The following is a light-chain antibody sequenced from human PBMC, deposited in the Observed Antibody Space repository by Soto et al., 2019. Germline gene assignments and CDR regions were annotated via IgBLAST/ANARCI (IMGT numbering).Light chain of an antibody. J-gene: IGKJ1*01. CDR3: QQYTRAPLT. V-gene: IGKV3-20*01. Sequence: EVVLTQSPATLSLSPGERSTLSGSSSQSVTDNYLAWYQQKPGQAPRLVISGASSRTSGIPDRFSAGGSGTDFTLTISRLEPEDFAVYYCQQYTRAPLTFGQGTKVDIK. CDR1: QSVTDNY. CDR2: GAS.